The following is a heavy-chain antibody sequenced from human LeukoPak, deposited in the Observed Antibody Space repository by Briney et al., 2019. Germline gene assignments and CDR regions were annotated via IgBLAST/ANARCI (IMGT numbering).Heavy chain of an antibody. Sequence: PSETLSLTCTVSGDSISISNYYWGWIRQPPGEGLEWIGSIYYSGSAYYNPSLKSRVTISVDTSKNQFSLKLSSVTAADTAVYYCARVTSRYSSWPNHRTYYFDYWGQGTLVTVSS. CDR3: ARVTSRYSSWPNHRTYYFDY. CDR1: GDSISISNYY. V-gene: IGHV4-39*07. CDR2: IYYSGSA. J-gene: IGHJ4*02. D-gene: IGHD6-6*01.